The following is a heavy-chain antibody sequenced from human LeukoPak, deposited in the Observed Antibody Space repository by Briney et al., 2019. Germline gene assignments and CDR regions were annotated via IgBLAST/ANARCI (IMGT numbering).Heavy chain of an antibody. D-gene: IGHD5-12*01. J-gene: IGHJ4*02. V-gene: IGHV1-2*04. CDR3: ARGPHLYSGYDWDY. Sequence: ASVNVSCKASGFTFRNYGMHWVRQAPGQGLEWMGWINPNSGGTNYAQKFQGWVTMTRDTSISTAYMELSRLRSDDTAVYYCARGPHLYSGYDWDYWGQGTLVTVSS. CDR2: INPNSGGT. CDR1: GFTFRNYG.